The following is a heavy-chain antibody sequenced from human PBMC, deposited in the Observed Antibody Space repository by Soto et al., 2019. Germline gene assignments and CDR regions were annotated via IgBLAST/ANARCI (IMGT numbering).Heavy chain of an antibody. V-gene: IGHV4-39*01. J-gene: IGHJ4*02. D-gene: IGHD3-10*01. CDR2: IYYSGST. CDR1: GGSISSSSYY. Sequence: QLQLQESGPGLVKPSETLSLTCTVSGGSISSSSYYWGWIRQPPGKGLEWIGSIYYSGSTYYNPSLKSRVTISVDTSKNQFSLKLSSVTAADTAVYYCARQNPRYDPNYYGSGSYNPDYWGQGTLVTVSS. CDR3: ARQNPRYDPNYYGSGSYNPDY.